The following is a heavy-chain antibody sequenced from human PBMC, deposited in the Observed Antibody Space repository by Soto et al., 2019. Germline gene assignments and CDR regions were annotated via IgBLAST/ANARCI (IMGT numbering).Heavy chain of an antibody. CDR3: ARLDFWSGPIDY. CDR1: GYTYISYS. V-gene: IGHV1-3*01. J-gene: IGHJ4*02. D-gene: IGHD3-3*01. Sequence: GASVKVSCKASGYTYISYSMHWVRQAPGQRLEWMGWINVGNGNTKYSQNLQGRVTIYQDTSASTAYMELSSLTSEDTAVYYCARLDFWSGPIDYWGQGTLVTVSS. CDR2: INVGNGNT.